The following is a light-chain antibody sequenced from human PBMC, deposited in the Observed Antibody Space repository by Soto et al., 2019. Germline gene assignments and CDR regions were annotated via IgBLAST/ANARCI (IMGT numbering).Light chain of an antibody. J-gene: IGLJ1*01. CDR1: SSDVGSYDY. CDR3: CSYAGTFSYV. V-gene: IGLV2-11*01. CDR2: DVN. Sequence: QSALTQPRSVSGSPGQSITISCTGTSSDVGSYDYVSWYQHHPGRAPKLLIYDVNNRPSGVPDRFSGSKSGNTASLTISGLQAEDETDYYCCSYAGTFSYVFGPGTKVTVL.